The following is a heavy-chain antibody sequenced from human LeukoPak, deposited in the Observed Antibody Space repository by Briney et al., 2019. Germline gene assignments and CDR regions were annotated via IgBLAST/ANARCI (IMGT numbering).Heavy chain of an antibody. D-gene: IGHD3-10*01. J-gene: IGHJ4*02. CDR3: ARDGTMVRGVTYDY. Sequence: ASVKVSCKASGYTFTGYYIHWVRQAPGQGLEWMAWINPYSGGTNYAQKFQGRVTMTRDTSISTAYMELSRLRSDDTAVYYCARDGTMVRGVTYDYWGQGTLVTVSS. CDR2: INPYSGGT. V-gene: IGHV1-2*02. CDR1: GYTFTGYY.